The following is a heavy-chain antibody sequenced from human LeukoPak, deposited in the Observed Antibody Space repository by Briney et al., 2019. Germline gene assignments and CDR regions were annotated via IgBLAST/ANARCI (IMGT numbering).Heavy chain of an antibody. J-gene: IGHJ4*02. V-gene: IGHV3-53*01. CDR1: GFTVSSNS. D-gene: IGHD3-10*01. CDR2: IYSGGST. CDR3: ARGRAMVRGAASN. Sequence: GGSLRLSCAASGFTVSSNSMSWVRQAPGEGLEWVSVIYSGGSTYYADSVKGRFTISRDNSKSTLYLQMSSLRAEDTAVYYCARGRAMVRGAASNWGQGTLVTVSS.